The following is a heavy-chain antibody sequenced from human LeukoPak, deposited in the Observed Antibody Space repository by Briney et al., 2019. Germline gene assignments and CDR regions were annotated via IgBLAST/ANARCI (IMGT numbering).Heavy chain of an antibody. CDR3: ASPTFYYDSSGPDAFDI. Sequence: GGSLRLSCATSGFSFSNYAMHWLRQAPGKGLEWVTVISYDGNNKYYADSVKGRFTISRDNSKNTLYLQMNSLRAEDTAVYYCASPTFYYDSSGPDAFDIWGQGTMVTVSS. J-gene: IGHJ3*02. CDR2: ISYDGNNK. CDR1: GFSFSNYA. V-gene: IGHV3-30*04. D-gene: IGHD3-22*01.